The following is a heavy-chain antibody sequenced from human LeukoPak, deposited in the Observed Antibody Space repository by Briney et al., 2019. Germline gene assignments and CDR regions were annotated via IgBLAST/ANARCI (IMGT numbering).Heavy chain of an antibody. D-gene: IGHD3-22*01. CDR1: GFTFSSSA. CDR2: ISNNGGYT. CDR3: AKSLSDYYDSSGSNY. V-gene: IGHV3-23*01. J-gene: IGHJ4*02. Sequence: GGSLRLSCAASGFTFSSSAMSWVRQAPGKGLEWASAISNNGGYTYYADSVQGRFTISRDNSKSTLCLQMNSLRAEDTAVYYCAKSLSDYYDSSGSNYWGQGTLVTVSS.